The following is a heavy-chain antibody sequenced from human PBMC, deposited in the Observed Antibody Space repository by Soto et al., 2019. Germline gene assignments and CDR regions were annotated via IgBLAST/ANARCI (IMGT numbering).Heavy chain of an antibody. D-gene: IGHD3-10*01. J-gene: IGHJ4*02. CDR2: IYHSGNT. CDR1: GGSISSSNW. Sequence: QVKLQESGPGLMKPSGTLSLTCAVSGGSISSSNWWRWVRQPPGKGLEWIGEIYHSGNTNYNPSLKSRVTMAVDKSRNQFSLKLSSVTAADTAVYYCARRWGEGRVDYWGQGTLVTVSS. V-gene: IGHV4-4*02. CDR3: ARRWGEGRVDY.